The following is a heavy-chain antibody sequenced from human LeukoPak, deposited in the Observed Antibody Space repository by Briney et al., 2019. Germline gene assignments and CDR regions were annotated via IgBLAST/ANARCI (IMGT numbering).Heavy chain of an antibody. CDR3: ARDVGVGFLCSSTSCYTWAFDI. V-gene: IGHV3-30-3*01. CDR2: ISYDGSNK. Sequence: GRSLRLSCAASGFTFSSYAMHWVRQAPGKGLEWVAVISYDGSNKYYADSVKGRFTISRDNSKNTLYLQMNSLRAEDTAVYYCARDVGVGFLCSSTSCYTWAFDIWGQGTMVTVSS. J-gene: IGHJ3*02. D-gene: IGHD2-2*02. CDR1: GFTFSSYA.